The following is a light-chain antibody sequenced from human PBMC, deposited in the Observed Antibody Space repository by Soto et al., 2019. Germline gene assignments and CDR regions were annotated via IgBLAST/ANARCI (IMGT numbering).Light chain of an antibody. V-gene: IGKV1-5*01. CDR2: DAS. Sequence: IQMTQSPSSLSASVGDRVTITCRASQSISSWLAWYQQKPGKAPKLLIYDASSLERGVPSRFSGSGSGTEFTLTISSLQPDDFATYYCQLYDTYSRTFGQGTKVDI. CDR1: QSISSW. J-gene: IGKJ1*01. CDR3: QLYDTYSRT.